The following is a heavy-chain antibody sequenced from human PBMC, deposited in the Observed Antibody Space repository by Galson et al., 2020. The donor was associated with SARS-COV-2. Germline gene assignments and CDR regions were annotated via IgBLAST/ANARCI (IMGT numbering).Heavy chain of an antibody. Sequence: GGSLRLSCAASGFTFSSYGMHWVRQAPGKGLEWVAVIWYDGSNKYYADSVKGRFTISRDNSKNTLYLQMNSLRAEDTAVYYCAKDPRVGATGLHWYYDGRDVRGQGTTVTISS. CDR1: GFTFSSYG. CDR2: IWYDGSNK. J-gene: IGHJ6*02. D-gene: IGHD1-26*01. V-gene: IGHV3-33*06. CDR3: AKDPRVGATGLHWYYDGRDV.